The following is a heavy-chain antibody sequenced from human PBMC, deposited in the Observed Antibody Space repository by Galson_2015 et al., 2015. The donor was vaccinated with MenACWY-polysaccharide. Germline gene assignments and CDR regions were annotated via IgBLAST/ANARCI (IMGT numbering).Heavy chain of an antibody. CDR3: ARVEKYSGSYYILH. CDR2: IYYSGRT. V-gene: IGHV4-30-4*01. J-gene: IGHJ4*02. Sequence: TLSLTCTVSGGSISSGDSYWSWIRQSPGKGLEWIGYIYYSGRTNYSPSLRSRVTISVDTSKNQFSLKLSSVTAADTAVYYCARVEKYSGSYYILHWGQGTLVTVSS. D-gene: IGHD1-26*01. CDR1: GGSISSGDSY.